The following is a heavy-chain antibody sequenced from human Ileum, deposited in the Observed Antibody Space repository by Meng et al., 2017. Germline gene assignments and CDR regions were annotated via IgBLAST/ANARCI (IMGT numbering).Heavy chain of an antibody. CDR1: GFTVSSNY. V-gene: IGHV3-53*01. Sequence: GESLKISCAASGFTVSSNYMSWVRQAPGKGLEWVSVIYRGGSTYYADSVKGRFTISRDNSKNTLYLQMNSLRAEDTAVYYCARVRMIVVVNGAFDIWGQGTMVTVSS. D-gene: IGHD3-22*01. J-gene: IGHJ3*02. CDR3: ARVRMIVVVNGAFDI. CDR2: IYRGGST.